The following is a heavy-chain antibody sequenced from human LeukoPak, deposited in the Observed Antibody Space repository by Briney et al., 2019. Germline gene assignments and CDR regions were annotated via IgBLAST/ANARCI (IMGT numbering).Heavy chain of an antibody. CDR2: ISGSGGST. V-gene: IGHV3-23*01. Sequence: PGGSLRLSCAASGFTFSSYAMSWVRQAPGKGLEWVSAISGSGGSTYNADSVRGRFTISRDNSKNTLYLQMNSLRAEDTAIYYCARDQRSGSYYFDYWGQGTLVTVSS. J-gene: IGHJ4*02. CDR3: ARDQRSGSYYFDY. CDR1: GFTFSSYA. D-gene: IGHD1-26*01.